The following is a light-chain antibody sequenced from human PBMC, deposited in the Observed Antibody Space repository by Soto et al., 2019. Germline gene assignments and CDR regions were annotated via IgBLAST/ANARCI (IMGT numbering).Light chain of an antibody. J-gene: IGKJ1*01. CDR1: EDIRND. CDR3: QQAFSAEWT. CDR2: TSF. V-gene: IGKV1-39*01. Sequence: DIQMTQSPSSLSASVGDRVTITCRASEDIRNDLGWYQQKPGEAPNLLIHTSFTLYSGVPSRFSGTGSGTDFTLTISSLQPEDFATYFCQQAFSAEWTFGQGTKVDIK.